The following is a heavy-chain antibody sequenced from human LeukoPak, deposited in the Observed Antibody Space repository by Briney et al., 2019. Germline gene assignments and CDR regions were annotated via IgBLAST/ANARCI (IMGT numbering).Heavy chain of an antibody. Sequence: GGSLRLSCAASGFTFSSYSMNWVRQAPGKGLEWVSSISSSSSYIYYADSVKGRFTISRDNAKNPLYLQMNSLRAEDTAVYYCARGSNYYDSSGYDWGQGTLVTVSS. J-gene: IGHJ4*02. CDR3: ARGSNYYDSSGYD. CDR1: GFTFSSYS. D-gene: IGHD3-22*01. CDR2: ISSSSSYI. V-gene: IGHV3-21*01.